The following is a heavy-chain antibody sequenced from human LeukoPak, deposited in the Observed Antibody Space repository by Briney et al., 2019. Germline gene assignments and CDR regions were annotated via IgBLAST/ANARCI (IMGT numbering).Heavy chain of an antibody. D-gene: IGHD3-22*01. V-gene: IGHV3-21*01. J-gene: IGHJ5*02. CDR2: ISSSSSYI. Sequence: GGSLRLSCAASGFTFSSYSMNWVRQAPGKGLEWVSSISSSSSYIYYADSVKGRFTISRDNAKNSLYLQMNSLRAEDTAVYYCAREDSSGYKNWFDPWGQGTLVTVSS. CDR1: GFTFSSYS. CDR3: AREDSSGYKNWFDP.